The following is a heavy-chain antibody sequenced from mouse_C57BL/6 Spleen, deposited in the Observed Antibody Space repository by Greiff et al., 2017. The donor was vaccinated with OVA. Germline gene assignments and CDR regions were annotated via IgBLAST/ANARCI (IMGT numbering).Heavy chain of an antibody. CDR1: GFSLTSYG. Sequence: VKLVESGPGLVQPSQSLSITCTVSGFSLTSYGVHWVRQSPGKGLEWRGVIWSGGGTDYNAAFISRLSISKDNSKSQVFFKMNRLQADDTAIYYCARLFSDYAMDYWGQGTSVTVSS. V-gene: IGHV2-2*01. CDR2: IWSGGGT. CDR3: ARLFSDYAMDY. J-gene: IGHJ4*01.